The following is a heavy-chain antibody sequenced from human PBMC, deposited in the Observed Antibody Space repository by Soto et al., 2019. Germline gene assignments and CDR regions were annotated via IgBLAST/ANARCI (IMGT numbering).Heavy chain of an antibody. V-gene: IGHV4-59*01. CDR2: IYYSGST. CDR3: ARTVKWCTYYIDY. CDR1: GGSISSYY. J-gene: IGHJ4*02. D-gene: IGHD2-8*02. Sequence: SETLSLTCTVSGGSISSYYWSWIRQPPGKGLEWIGYIYYSGSTNYNPSLKSRVTISVDTSKNQFSLKLSSVTAADTAVYYCARTVKWCTYYIDYWGQGTLVTAPQ.